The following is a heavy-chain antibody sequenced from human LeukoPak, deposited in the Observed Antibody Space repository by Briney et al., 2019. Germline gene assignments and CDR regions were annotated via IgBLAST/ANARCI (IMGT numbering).Heavy chain of an antibody. CDR1: GYRFIGYY. V-gene: IGHV1-2*02. J-gene: IGHJ3*01. Sequence: ASVKVSCKASGYRFIGYYMHWLRQAPGQGLEWMGWINPNSGGTNYAQKFQGRVTMTRDTSISTAYMELSRLRSDDTAVYYCARNTIWTGYYAFDSWGQGTLVTVSS. CDR3: ARNTIWTGYYAFDS. D-gene: IGHD3/OR15-3a*01. CDR2: INPNSGGT.